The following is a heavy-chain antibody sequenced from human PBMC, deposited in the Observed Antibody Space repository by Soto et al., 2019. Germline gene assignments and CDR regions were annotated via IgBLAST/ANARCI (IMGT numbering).Heavy chain of an antibody. D-gene: IGHD3-3*02. CDR2: IYHSVNA. V-gene: IGHV4-30-2*06. Sequence: QLQLQGSGSRLLKPSQTLSLSCTVSGGSIRSAGYSWSWIRQSPGKDLEWIGYIYHSVNAFYNPSLKSRVTMSLDRSRNQFSLNLTSVTAADTAVYLCASRSQALSVYALDVWGQGTTVVVSS. J-gene: IGHJ6*02. CDR1: GGSIRSAGYS. CDR3: ASRSQALSVYALDV.